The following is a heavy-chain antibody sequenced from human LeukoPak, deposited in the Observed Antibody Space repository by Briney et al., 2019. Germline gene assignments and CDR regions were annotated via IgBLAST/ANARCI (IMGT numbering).Heavy chain of an antibody. Sequence: ASVKVSCKASGYTFTSYYMHWVRQAPGQGLEWMGIINPSGGSTSYAQKFQGRVTMTRDTSTSTVYMELSSLRSEDTAVYYCARESMVRGVIHPPFDPCGQGTLVTVSS. CDR2: INPSGGST. J-gene: IGHJ5*02. D-gene: IGHD3-10*01. CDR3: ARESMVRGVIHPPFDP. V-gene: IGHV1-46*01. CDR1: GYTFTSYY.